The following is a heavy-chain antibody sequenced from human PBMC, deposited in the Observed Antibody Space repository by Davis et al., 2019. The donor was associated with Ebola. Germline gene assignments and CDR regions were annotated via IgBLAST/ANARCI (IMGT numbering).Heavy chain of an antibody. CDR1: GGSVNSGSYY. CDR2: IYYSGST. V-gene: IGHV4-61*01. D-gene: IGHD3-10*01. J-gene: IGHJ4*02. CDR3: ARKGVSGELDY. Sequence: SETLSLTCTVSGGSVNSGSYYWTWMRQPPGKGLEWIGNIYYSGSTEYSPSPESRVSMSVDTSKNQFSLRLTSVTAADTAVYYCARKGVSGELDYWGQGTLVIVSS.